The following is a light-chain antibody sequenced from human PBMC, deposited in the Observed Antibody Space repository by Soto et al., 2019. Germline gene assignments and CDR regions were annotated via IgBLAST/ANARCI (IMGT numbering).Light chain of an antibody. V-gene: IGLV2-14*01. CDR3: VSFTTTSTHV. J-gene: IGLJ1*01. CDR1: SSDIGAYDY. Sequence: QSALTQPASLSGSPGQSITISCTGTSSDIGAYDYVSWFQQHPGKAPKLMMSEVNTRPSGVSNRFSGSKSGNTAYLTISGLQVEDEAEYFCVSFTTTSTHVVGTGTKVTVL. CDR2: EVN.